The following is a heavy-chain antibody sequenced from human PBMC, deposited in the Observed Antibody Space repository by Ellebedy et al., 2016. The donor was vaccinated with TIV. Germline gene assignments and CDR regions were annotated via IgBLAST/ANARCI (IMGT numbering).Heavy chain of an antibody. V-gene: IGHV3-7*03. CDR2: IKQDGSEK. J-gene: IGHJ6*02. CDR3: ARGGDSPLRGGMDV. CDR1: GFTFSNYW. D-gene: IGHD3-10*01. Sequence: GESLKISCTASGFTFSNYWMSWVRQAPGKGLEWVANIKQDGSEKYYVDSVKGRFTISRDNAKNSLYLQMNSLRAEDTAVYYCARGGDSPLRGGMDVWGQGTTVTVSS.